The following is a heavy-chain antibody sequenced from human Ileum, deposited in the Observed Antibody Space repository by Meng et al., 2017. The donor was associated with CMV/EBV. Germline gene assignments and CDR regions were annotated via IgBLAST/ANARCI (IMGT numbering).Heavy chain of an antibody. Sequence: GESLKISCAASGFTFSSYCMSWVRQAPGKGLEWVANIRQDGSEKYYVDSVKGPFTISRDNAKNSLYMQMNSLRAEDTAVYYCARDGPRILRFLEWSSYGVDVWGQGTPVTVSS. D-gene: IGHD3-3*01. CDR3: ARDGPRILRFLEWSSYGVDV. CDR2: IRQDGSEK. CDR1: GFTFSSYC. J-gene: IGHJ6*02. V-gene: IGHV3-7*01.